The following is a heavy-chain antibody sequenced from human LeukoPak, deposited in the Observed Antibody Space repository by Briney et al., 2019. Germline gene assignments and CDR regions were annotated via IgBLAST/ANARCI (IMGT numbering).Heavy chain of an antibody. CDR2: MNPNSGNT. CDR3: ARGGCFSTSCYAYCYYMDV. D-gene: IGHD2-2*01. J-gene: IGHJ6*03. CDR1: GYTFTSYD. Sequence: VASVKVSCKASGYTFTSYDINWVRQATGQGLEWMGWMNPNSGNTGYAQKFQGRVTMTRNTSISTAYMELSSLRSEDTAVYYCARGGCFSTSCYAYCYYMDVWGKGTTVTVSS. V-gene: IGHV1-8*01.